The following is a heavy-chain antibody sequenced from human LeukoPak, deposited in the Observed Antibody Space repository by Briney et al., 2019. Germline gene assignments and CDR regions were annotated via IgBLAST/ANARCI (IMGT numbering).Heavy chain of an antibody. CDR1: GFTFSSYG. V-gene: IGHV3-30*18. CDR2: ISYDGSNK. Sequence: PGRSLRLSCAASGFTFSSYGMHWVRQAPGKGLEWVAVISYDGSNKYYADSVKGRFTISRDNSKNTLYLQMNSLRAEDTAVYYCAKAEYSSGLDYWGQGTLVTVSS. J-gene: IGHJ4*02. D-gene: IGHD6-19*01. CDR3: AKAEYSSGLDY.